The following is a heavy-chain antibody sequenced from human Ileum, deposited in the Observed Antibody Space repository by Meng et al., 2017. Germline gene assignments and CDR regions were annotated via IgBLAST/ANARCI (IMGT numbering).Heavy chain of an antibody. J-gene: IGHJ5*01. Sequence: QVRVRGAGRGLVKPSGTLSLRCAGSGGSIRSSNWWTWVRQAPGKGLEWIGEIYHSGSPNYNPSLKSRVTISVDKSQNQFSLKLNSVTAADTAVYYCARVVGGPASMSGWFDPWGQGTLVTVSS. V-gene: IGHV4-4*02. D-gene: IGHD2-2*01. CDR1: GGSIRSSNW. CDR3: ARVVGGPASMSGWFDP. CDR2: IYHSGSP.